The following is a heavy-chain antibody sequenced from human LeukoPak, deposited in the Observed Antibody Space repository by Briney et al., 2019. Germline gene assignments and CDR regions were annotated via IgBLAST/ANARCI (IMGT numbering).Heavy chain of an antibody. CDR1: GFTFSSYG. V-gene: IGHV3-30*18. J-gene: IGHJ4*02. Sequence: GGSLRLSCAASGFTFSSYGMHWVRQAPGKGLEWVAVISYDGSNKYYADSVKGRFTISRDNSENTLYLQMNSLRAEDTAVYYCAKDLNYYDSSGYPRWGQGTLVTVSS. CDR3: AKDLNYYDSSGYPR. CDR2: ISYDGSNK. D-gene: IGHD3-22*01.